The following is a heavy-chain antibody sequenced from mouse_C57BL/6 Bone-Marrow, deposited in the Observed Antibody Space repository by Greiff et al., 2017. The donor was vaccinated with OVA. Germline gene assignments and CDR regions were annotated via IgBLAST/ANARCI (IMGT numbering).Heavy chain of an antibody. D-gene: IGHD2-4*01. Sequence: EVKLVESGGDLVKPGGSLKLSCAASGFTFSSYGMSWVRQTPDKRLEWVATISSGGSYTYYPDSVKGRFTISRDNAKNTLYLQMSSLKSEDTAMYYCARHDYSPGFAYWGQGTLVTVSA. V-gene: IGHV5-6*01. CDR3: ARHDYSPGFAY. CDR2: ISSGGSYT. J-gene: IGHJ3*01. CDR1: GFTFSSYG.